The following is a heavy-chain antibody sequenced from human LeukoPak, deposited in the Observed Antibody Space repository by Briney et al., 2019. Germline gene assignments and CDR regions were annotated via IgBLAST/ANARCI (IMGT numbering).Heavy chain of an antibody. CDR3: ARNQGYDFWSGYGGDYYYYMDV. CDR1: GYTFTSYD. V-gene: IGHV1-8*01. J-gene: IGHJ6*03. CDR2: MNPNSGNT. D-gene: IGHD3-3*01. Sequence: ASVKVSCKASGYTFTSYDINWVRQATGQGLEWMGCMNPNSGNTGYAQKFQGRVTMTRNTSISTAYMELSSLRSEDTAVYYCARNQGYDFWSGYGGDYYYYMDVWGKGTTVTVSS.